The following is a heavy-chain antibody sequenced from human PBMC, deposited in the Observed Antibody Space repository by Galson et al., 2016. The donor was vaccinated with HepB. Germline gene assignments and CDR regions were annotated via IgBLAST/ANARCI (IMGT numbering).Heavy chain of an antibody. J-gene: IGHJ4*02. V-gene: IGHV1-24*01. CDR2: FDPEDGVT. D-gene: IGHD3-3*01. Sequence: SVKVSCKVSGYTLSELSMHWVRQAPGKGLEWMGGFDPEDGVTIYAQKFQGRVTMTEDTSTDTAYMELGSLRSEDTAVYYCAEKRDYDFWSGYEKWGQGTLVTVSS. CDR1: GYTLSELS. CDR3: AEKRDYDFWSGYEK.